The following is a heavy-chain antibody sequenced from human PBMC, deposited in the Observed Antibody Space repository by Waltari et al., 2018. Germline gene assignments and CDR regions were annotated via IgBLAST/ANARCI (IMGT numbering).Heavy chain of an antibody. CDR2: IYTTGST. CDR1: GGYLRSYY. J-gene: IGHJ4*02. CDR3: AGVNRGSSGSWSFSDY. D-gene: IGHD6-25*01. V-gene: IGHV4-4*07. Sequence: QVQLQESGPGQVKPAETLSLTCTVSGGYLRSYYWSWIRQPAGKGLEWIWRIYTTGSTNYNPSLKSRVTMSVDTAKNQSSLKLGSVTAADTAVYFCAGVNRGSSGSWSFSDYWGQGTLVTVSS.